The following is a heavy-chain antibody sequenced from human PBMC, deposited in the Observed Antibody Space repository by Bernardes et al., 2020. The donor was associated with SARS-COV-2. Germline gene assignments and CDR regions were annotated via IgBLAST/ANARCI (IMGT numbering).Heavy chain of an antibody. J-gene: IGHJ2*01. V-gene: IGHV4-59*08. D-gene: IGHD2-8*02. CDR1: GGSPSRYY. Sequence: SETLSPTCTVSGGSPSRYYWSWIRQSPGKGLEWIGYTYESGSTNYNPSLKSRVTLSVDTSKNQFSLRVTSVTAVDTAVYYCARRRGYCTGGDCYDRYFDVWGRGTLVIVSS. CDR2: TYESGST. CDR3: ARRRGYCTGGDCYDRYFDV.